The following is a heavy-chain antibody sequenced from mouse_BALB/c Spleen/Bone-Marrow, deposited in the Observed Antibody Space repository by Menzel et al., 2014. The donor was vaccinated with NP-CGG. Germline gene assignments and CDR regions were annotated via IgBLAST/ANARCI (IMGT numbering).Heavy chain of an antibody. CDR1: GFSLTSYG. CDR2: IWSGGST. V-gene: IGHV2-2*02. D-gene: IGHD2-10*02. J-gene: IGHJ3*01. Sequence: VQLQESGPGLVQPSQSLSITCTVSGFSLTSYGVHWVRQSPGKGLEWVGVIWSGGSTDYNAAFISRLSISKDNSKSQVFFKMSSLQANDTAIFYCARNSRGYGNSFAYWGQGTPVTVSA. CDR3: ARNSRGYGNSFAY.